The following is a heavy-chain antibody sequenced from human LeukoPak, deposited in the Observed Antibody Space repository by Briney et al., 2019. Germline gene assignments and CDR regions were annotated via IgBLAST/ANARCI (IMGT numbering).Heavy chain of an antibody. CDR3: ARRFSSSWYWFDP. CDR2: IYHSGST. J-gene: IGHJ5*02. Sequence: PSETLSLTCAVSGGSISSSNWWSWVRQPPGKGLEWIGEIYHSGSTNYSPSFQGQVTISADKSISTAYLQWRSLKASDTAMYYCARRFSSSWYWFDPWGQGTLVTVSS. V-gene: IGHV4-4*02. CDR1: GGSISSSNW. D-gene: IGHD6-13*01.